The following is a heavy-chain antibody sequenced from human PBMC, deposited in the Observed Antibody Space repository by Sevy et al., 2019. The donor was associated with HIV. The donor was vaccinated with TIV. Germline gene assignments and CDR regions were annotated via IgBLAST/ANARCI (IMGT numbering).Heavy chain of an antibody. V-gene: IGHV3-30-3*01. CDR3: ARDGGYSIKWYPLY. CDR2: ISYEGSET. CDR1: GFAFSSHA. Sequence: GGSLRLSCAASGFAFSSHAMHWVRQAPGKGLEWVAVISYEGSETFYAASVEGRFTISRDNSKNMLSLQINSLRPEDTAVYYCARDGGYSIKWYPLYWGHGTLVTVSP. J-gene: IGHJ4*01. D-gene: IGHD6-13*01.